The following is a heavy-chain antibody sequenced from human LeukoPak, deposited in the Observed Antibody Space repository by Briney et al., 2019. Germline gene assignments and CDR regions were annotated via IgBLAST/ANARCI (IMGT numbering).Heavy chain of an antibody. CDR2: ISYDGNNK. Sequence: GGSLRLSCAASGFTFSTYGMHWVRQAAGKGLEWVAIISYDGNNKYYADSVKGRFTISRDNSKNTLYLQMNSLRAEDTAVYYCAKDRTYFGYFDYWGQGTLVTVSS. CDR1: GFTFSTYG. V-gene: IGHV3-30*18. J-gene: IGHJ4*02. D-gene: IGHD3-9*01. CDR3: AKDRTYFGYFDY.